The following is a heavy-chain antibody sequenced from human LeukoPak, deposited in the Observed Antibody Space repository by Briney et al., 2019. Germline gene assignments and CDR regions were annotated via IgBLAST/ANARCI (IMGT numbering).Heavy chain of an antibody. CDR1: GFTFSSYA. CDR3: AKDNVAMIVVVTFDY. J-gene: IGHJ4*02. CDR2: ISGSGGST. Sequence: GGSLRLSCAASGFTFSSYAMSWVRQAPGKGLEWVSAISGSGGSTYYADSVKGRFTISRDNSMNTLYLQMNSLRAEDTAVYYCAKDNVAMIVVVTFDYWGQGTLVTVSS. D-gene: IGHD3-22*01. V-gene: IGHV3-23*01.